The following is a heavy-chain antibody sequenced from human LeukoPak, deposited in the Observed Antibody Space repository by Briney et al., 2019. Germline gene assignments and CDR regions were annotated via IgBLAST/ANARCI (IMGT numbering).Heavy chain of an antibody. V-gene: IGHV3-74*01. CDR3: ARDPYNGNYGHYYHYYMDV. D-gene: IGHD1-26*01. CDR2: INSDGSST. CDR1: GFTFSSYW. J-gene: IGHJ6*03. Sequence: GGSLRLSCAASGFTFSSYWMHWVRQAPGKGLVWVSRINSDGSSTSYADSVKGRFTISRDNAKNTLYLQMNSLRAEDTAVYYCARDPYNGNYGHYYHYYMDVWGKGTTVTVSS.